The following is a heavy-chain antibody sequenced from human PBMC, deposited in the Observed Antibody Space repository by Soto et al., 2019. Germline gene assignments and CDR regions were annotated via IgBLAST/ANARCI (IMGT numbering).Heavy chain of an antibody. CDR3: TTASDRIAVAGTIY. Sequence: PGGSLRLSCAASGFTFSNAWMSWVRQAPGKGLEWVGRIKSKTDGGTTDYAAPVKGRFTISRDDSKNTLYLQMNSLKTEDTAVYYCTTASDRIAVAGTIYWGQGTLVTVS. V-gene: IGHV3-15*01. CDR1: GFTFSNAW. CDR2: IKSKTDGGTT. J-gene: IGHJ4*02. D-gene: IGHD6-19*01.